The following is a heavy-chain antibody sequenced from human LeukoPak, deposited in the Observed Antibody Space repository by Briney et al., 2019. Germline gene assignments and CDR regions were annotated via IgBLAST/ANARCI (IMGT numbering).Heavy chain of an antibody. CDR3: ARDREQTYYDFWSGYFY. CDR2: IWYDGSNK. V-gene: IGHV3-33*01. D-gene: IGHD3-3*01. J-gene: IGHJ4*02. CDR1: GFTFTSYG. Sequence: QSGRSLRLPCAASGFTFTSYGMHWVRQAPGKGLEWVAIIWYDGSNKYYADSVKGRFTISRDNSKNTLYLQMSSLRAEDTAVYYCARDREQTYYDFWSGYFYWGQGTLATVSS.